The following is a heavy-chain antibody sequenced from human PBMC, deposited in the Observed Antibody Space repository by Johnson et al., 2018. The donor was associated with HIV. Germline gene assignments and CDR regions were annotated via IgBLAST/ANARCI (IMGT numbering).Heavy chain of an antibody. J-gene: IGHJ3*02. CDR2: IQYDGTNK. V-gene: IGHV3-30*04. CDR1: GFTFSSYA. CDR3: ARSRHGGIQPCDAFDI. D-gene: IGHD3-16*01. Sequence: QVLLVESGGGVVQPGRSLRLSCAASGFTFSSYAMHWVRQVPGNGLEWVTFIQYDGTNKYYADSVKGRFTISRDNSKNTLYLQMYSLRAEDTAVYYCARSRHGGIQPCDAFDICGQGTMVTVSS.